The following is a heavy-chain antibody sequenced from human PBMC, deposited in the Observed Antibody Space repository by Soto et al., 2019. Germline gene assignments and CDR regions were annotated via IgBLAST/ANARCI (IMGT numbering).Heavy chain of an antibody. CDR1: GYTITSYA. V-gene: IGHV1-3*01. D-gene: IGHD3-9*01. J-gene: IGHJ6*03. CDR2: INAGNGNT. CDR3: ARGSTTINYYYYYMDV. Sequence: ASVKVSCKASGYTITSYAMHWVRQAPGQRLEWMGWINAGNGNTKYSQKFQGRVTITRDTSASTAYMELSSLRSEDTAVYYCARGSTTINYYYYYMDVWGKGTTVTVSS.